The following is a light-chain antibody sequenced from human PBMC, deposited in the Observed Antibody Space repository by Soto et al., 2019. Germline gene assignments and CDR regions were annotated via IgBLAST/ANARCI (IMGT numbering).Light chain of an antibody. CDR1: QSISSR. Sequence: DIQMTQSPSTLSASIGDRVTITCRASQSISSRLAWYQQKPGKAPKLLIYTASSLESGVPSRFSGSGSATEFTLTISSLQPDDFATYYCQQYHSYKTFGQGTKVEIK. CDR3: QQYHSYKT. J-gene: IGKJ1*01. CDR2: TAS. V-gene: IGKV1-5*03.